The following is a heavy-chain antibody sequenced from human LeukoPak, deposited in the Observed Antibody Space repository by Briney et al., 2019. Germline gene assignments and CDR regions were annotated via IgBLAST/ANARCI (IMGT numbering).Heavy chain of an antibody. V-gene: IGHV3-30*18. CDR2: ISYDGSNK. CDR3: AKDLSGYRHYFDY. D-gene: IGHD3-22*01. CDR1: GFTFSSYG. J-gene: IGHJ4*02. Sequence: GRSLRLSCAASGFTFSSYGMHWVRQAPGKGLEWVAVISYDGSNKYYADSVKGRFTISRDNSKNTLYLQMNSLRAEDTAVYYCAKDLSGYRHYFDYWGQGTLVTVSS.